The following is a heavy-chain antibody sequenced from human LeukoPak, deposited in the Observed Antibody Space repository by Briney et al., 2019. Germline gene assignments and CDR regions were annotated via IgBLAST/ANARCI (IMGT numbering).Heavy chain of an antibody. CDR1: GGSICSSSYY. V-gene: IGHV4-61*02. CDR2: IYTSGST. J-gene: IGHJ5*02. D-gene: IGHD3-3*01. CDR3: ARELDFWSGSSP. Sequence: SETLSLTCTVSGGSICSSSYYWSWIRQPAGKGLEWIERIYTSGSTNYNPSLKSRVPISVDTSKNQFSLKLSSVTAADTAVYYCARELDFWSGSSPWGQGTLVAVSS.